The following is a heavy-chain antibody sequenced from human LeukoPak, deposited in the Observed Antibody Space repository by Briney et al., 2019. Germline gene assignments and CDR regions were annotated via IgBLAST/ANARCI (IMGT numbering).Heavy chain of an antibody. Sequence: GGSLRLSCAASGFTFSSYAMHWVRQAPGKGVEWVAVISYDGSNKYYADSVKGRFTISRDNSKNTLYLQMNSLRAEDTAVYYCARVRGYSGSYFDYWGQGTLVTVSS. V-gene: IGHV3-30*04. CDR2: ISYDGSNK. CDR3: ARVRGYSGSYFDY. J-gene: IGHJ4*02. D-gene: IGHD5-18*01. CDR1: GFTFSSYA.